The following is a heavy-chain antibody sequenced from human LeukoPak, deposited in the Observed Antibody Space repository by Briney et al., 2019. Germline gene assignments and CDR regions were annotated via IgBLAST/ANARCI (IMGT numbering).Heavy chain of an antibody. V-gene: IGHV4-30-4*01. CDR3: AREVAATPQLTIDAFDI. D-gene: IGHD2-15*01. Sequence: PSQTLSLTCTVSGGSISSGDYYWSWIRQPPGKGLEWIGYIYYSGSTYYNPSLKSRVTISVDTSKNQFSLKLSSVTAADTAVYYCAREVAATPQLTIDAFDIWGQGTMVTVSS. CDR2: IYYSGST. CDR1: GGSISSGDYY. J-gene: IGHJ3*02.